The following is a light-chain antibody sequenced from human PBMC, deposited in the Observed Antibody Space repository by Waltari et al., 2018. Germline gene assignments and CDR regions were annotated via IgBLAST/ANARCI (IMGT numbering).Light chain of an antibody. V-gene: IGKV3-15*01. Sequence: EIVMTQSPATLSVSPGGRATLSCRASQSVSSNLAWYQQRPGQAPRLLIYGASTRATGIPARFSGSGSGTEFTLTISSLQPEDFAVYYCQQYNQWPPWTFGQGTKVEIK. CDR3: QQYNQWPPWT. CDR1: QSVSSN. CDR2: GAS. J-gene: IGKJ1*01.